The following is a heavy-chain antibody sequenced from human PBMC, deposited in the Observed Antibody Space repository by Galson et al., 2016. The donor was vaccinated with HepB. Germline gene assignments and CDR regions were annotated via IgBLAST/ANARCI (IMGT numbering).Heavy chain of an antibody. D-gene: IGHD6-19*01. CDR3: ARGAEQWLIRGGTFDI. CDR1: DDSINRSGYY. CDR2: IFYSGNT. V-gene: IGHV4-39*01. Sequence: ETLSLTCSVSDDSINRSGYYWGWIRQPPGRGLEWIGTIFYSGNTQYSPSLKSRVTISVDTSKRQLSLKLTSVTAADTAVYYCARGAEQWLIRGGTFDIWGRGTMVTVSS. J-gene: IGHJ3*02.